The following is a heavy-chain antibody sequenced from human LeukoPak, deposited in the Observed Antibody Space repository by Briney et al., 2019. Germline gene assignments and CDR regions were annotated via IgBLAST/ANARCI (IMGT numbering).Heavy chain of an antibody. D-gene: IGHD2-2*01. CDR2: INPNSGGT. CDR1: GYTFTGYY. J-gene: IGHJ4*02. Sequence: ASVKVSFKASGYTFTGYYMHWVRHAPAQGLEWMGLINPNSGGTNYAQKFQGRVTMTRDTSISTAYMELSRLRSDDTDVYYCAREGAVPAAKAFDYWGQGTLVTVSS. CDR3: AREGAVPAAKAFDY. V-gene: IGHV1-2*02.